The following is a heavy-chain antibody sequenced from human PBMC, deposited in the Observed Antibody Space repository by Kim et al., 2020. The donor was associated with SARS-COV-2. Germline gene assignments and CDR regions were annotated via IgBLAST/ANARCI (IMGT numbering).Heavy chain of an antibody. Sequence: ANDAQKFQGRVTITADESTSTAYMELSSLRSEDTAVYYCRALIAAPTIDYWGQGTLVTVSS. D-gene: IGHD6-6*01. CDR3: RALIAAPTIDY. V-gene: IGHV1-69*01. CDR2: A. J-gene: IGHJ4*02.